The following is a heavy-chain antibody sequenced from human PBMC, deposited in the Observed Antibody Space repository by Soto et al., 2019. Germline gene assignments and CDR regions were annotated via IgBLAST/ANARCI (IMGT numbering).Heavy chain of an antibody. J-gene: IGHJ4*02. Sequence: ASVKVSCKASGYTFTSYYMHWVRQAPGQGLEWMGWISAYNGNTNYAQKLQGRVTMTTDTSTSTAYMELRSLRSDDTAVYYCARGWYNWNYDYWGQGTLVTVSS. CDR1: GYTFTSYY. D-gene: IGHD1-20*01. CDR2: ISAYNGNT. CDR3: ARGWYNWNYDY. V-gene: IGHV1-18*04.